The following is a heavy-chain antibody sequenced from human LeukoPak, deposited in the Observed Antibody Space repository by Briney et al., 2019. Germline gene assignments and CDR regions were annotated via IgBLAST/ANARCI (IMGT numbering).Heavy chain of an antibody. D-gene: IGHD2/OR15-2a*01. CDR2: IFYSGGT. Sequence: SSETLSLTCTVSGGSMSGHWWSWIRQSPGKGLEWIGDIFYSGGTNNNSPLKSQLTMSLDTSKNQFSLKLSSVTAADTAMYYCARRNTADASIDFWGEGILVIASS. CDR3: ARRNTADASIDF. CDR1: GGSMSGHW. V-gene: IGHV4-59*08. J-gene: IGHJ4*02.